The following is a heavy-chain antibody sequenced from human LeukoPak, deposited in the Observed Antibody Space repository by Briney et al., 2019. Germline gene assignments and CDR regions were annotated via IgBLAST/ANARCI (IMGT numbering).Heavy chain of an antibody. D-gene: IGHD3-10*01. J-gene: IGHJ6*03. CDR2: IESNGLT. CDR1: GFTFSSYW. CDR3: ARDPATMVRGVIGDRYCYMDV. Sequence: GGSLRLSCAASGFTFSSYWMHWVRQTPGKGLMWVSRIESNGLTLYADSVRDRFTISRDNAKNSLYLQMNSLRAEDTAVYYCARDPATMVRGVIGDRYCYMDVWGKGTTVTVSS. V-gene: IGHV3-74*01.